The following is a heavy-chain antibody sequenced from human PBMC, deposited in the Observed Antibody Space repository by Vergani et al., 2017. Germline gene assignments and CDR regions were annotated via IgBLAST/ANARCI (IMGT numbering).Heavy chain of an antibody. CDR3: ARGGCGSTSCYGYFQH. Sequence: EVQLLESGGGLVQPGGSLRLSCAAPGFTFSIYAMTWVRQAPGKGLEWVSTISSDGGSTYYADSVKGRFTISRDNSKNTLYLEMNSLRAEDTAVYYCARGGCGSTSCYGYFQHWGQGTLVTVSS. CDR1: GFTFSIYA. V-gene: IGHV3-23*01. CDR2: ISSDGGST. J-gene: IGHJ1*01. D-gene: IGHD2-2*01.